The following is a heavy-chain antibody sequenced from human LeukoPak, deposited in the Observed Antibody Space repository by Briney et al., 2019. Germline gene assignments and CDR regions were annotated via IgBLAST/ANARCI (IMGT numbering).Heavy chain of an antibody. CDR1: GYSFTSYW. CDR2: IDPSDSYT. J-gene: IGHJ4*02. V-gene: IGHV5-10-1*01. D-gene: IGHD6-13*01. CDR3: ARAYSSSWHFDY. Sequence: GESLKISCKGSGYSFTSYWINWVRQMPGKGLEWMGRIDPSDSYTNYSTSFQGHVTIPADKSISTAYLQWSSLKASDPAMYYCARAYSSSWHFDYWGQGTLVTVSS.